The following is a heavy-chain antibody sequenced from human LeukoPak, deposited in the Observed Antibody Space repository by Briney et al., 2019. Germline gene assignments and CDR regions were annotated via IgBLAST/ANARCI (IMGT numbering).Heavy chain of an antibody. V-gene: IGHV1-18*04. J-gene: IGHJ4*02. CDR1: GYTFTGYY. CDR2: ISAYNGNT. Sequence: ASVKVSCKASGYTFTGYYMHWVRQAPGQGLEWMGWISAYNGNTNYAQKLQGRVTMTTDTSTSTAYMELRSLRSDDTAVYYCAREHSMGYFDYWGQGTLVTVSS. CDR3: AREHSMGYFDY. D-gene: IGHD4-11*01.